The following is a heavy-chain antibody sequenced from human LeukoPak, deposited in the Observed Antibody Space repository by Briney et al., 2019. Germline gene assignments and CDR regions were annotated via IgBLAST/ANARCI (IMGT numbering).Heavy chain of an antibody. CDR2: ISSSSSYI. CDR1: GFTFSSYS. V-gene: IGHV3-21*01. CDR3: ARERAIGFDY. Sequence: GGSLRLSCAASGFTFSSYSMNWVRQAPGKGLEWVSSISSSSSYIYYADSVKGRFTISRDSAKNSLYLQMNSLRAEDTAVYYCARERAIGFDYWGQGTLVTVSS. D-gene: IGHD2-21*01. J-gene: IGHJ4*02.